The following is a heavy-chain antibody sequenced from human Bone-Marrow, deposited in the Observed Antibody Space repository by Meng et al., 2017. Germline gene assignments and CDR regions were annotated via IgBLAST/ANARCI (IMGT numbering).Heavy chain of an antibody. D-gene: IGHD2-21*02. Sequence: SETLSLTCTVSGCSISSYYLSWIRQPAGKGLEWIGRIYTSGSTNYDSSLKSRVTMSVDTSKNQLSLKLSSVTAADTAVYYCAREYCGGDCYFVSEYYFDYWGQGTLVTVSS. CDR3: AREYCGGDCYFVSEYYFDY. J-gene: IGHJ4*02. V-gene: IGHV4-4*07. CDR2: IYTSGST. CDR1: GCSISSYY.